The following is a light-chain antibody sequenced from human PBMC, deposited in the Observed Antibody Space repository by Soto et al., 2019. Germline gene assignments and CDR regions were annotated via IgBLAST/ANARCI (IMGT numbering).Light chain of an antibody. Sequence: QSALTQPASVSGSPGQSITISCTGTSSDVGGYTYVSWYQQHPGKAPKLMIYDVSNRPSGVSNRFSGSKSANTASLTISGLQAEDEADYYCSSYTTSTVVFGGGTNLTVL. V-gene: IGLV2-14*01. CDR1: SSDVGGYTY. CDR2: DVS. CDR3: SSYTTSTVV. J-gene: IGLJ2*01.